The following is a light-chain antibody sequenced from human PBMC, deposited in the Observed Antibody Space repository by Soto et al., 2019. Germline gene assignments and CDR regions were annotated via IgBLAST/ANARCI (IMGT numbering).Light chain of an antibody. Sequence: QPVLTEPASMSGSPGRSITISCTGTSSDVGAYNYVSWYQQHPAKVPKLMIYDVSNRPSGVSDRFSGSKSGNTASLTISGLQAEDEADYYCYSYTSSSTYVFGTGTKVTVL. CDR2: DVS. V-gene: IGLV2-14*01. CDR1: SSDVGAYNY. J-gene: IGLJ1*01. CDR3: YSYTSSSTYV.